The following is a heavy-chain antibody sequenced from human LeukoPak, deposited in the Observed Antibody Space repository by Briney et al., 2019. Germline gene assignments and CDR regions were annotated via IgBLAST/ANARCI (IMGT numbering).Heavy chain of an antibody. CDR3: ARGVEMATSLDY. V-gene: IGHV3-30-3*01. Sequence: GSLRLSCAASGFTFSSYAMSWVRQAPGKGLEWVAVISYDGSNKYYADSVKGRFTISRDNSKNTLYLQMNSLRAEDTAVYYCARGVEMATSLDYWGQGTLVTVSS. D-gene: IGHD5-24*01. J-gene: IGHJ4*02. CDR2: ISYDGSNK. CDR1: GFTFSSYA.